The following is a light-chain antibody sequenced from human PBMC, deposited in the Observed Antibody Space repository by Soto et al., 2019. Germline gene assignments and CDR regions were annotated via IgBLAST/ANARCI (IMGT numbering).Light chain of an antibody. J-gene: IGKJ1*01. CDR1: QSVTIN. V-gene: IGKV3-15*01. Sequence: ETLMTQSPVTLSVSPGERATLSCRASQSVTINLAWYHQKPGQAPRLLIYGASTRATGIPARFSGSGSGTEFTLSISSLQSEDFGIYYCQQYKNWPQTFGQGTKVEIK. CDR2: GAS. CDR3: QQYKNWPQT.